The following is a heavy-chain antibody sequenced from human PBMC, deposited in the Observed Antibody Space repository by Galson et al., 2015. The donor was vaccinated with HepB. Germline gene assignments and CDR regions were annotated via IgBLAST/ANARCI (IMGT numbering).Heavy chain of an antibody. D-gene: IGHD6-6*01. CDR3: AKDKSPYSSSSVDY. CDR2: ITWNSGSI. CDR1: GFTLDDYA. Sequence: SLRLSCAASGFTLDDYAMHWVRQATGKGLEWVSGITWNSGSIDYADSVKGRFTISRDNAKNSLYLQMNSLRTEDTALYYCAKDKSPYSSSSVDYWGQGTLVTVSS. J-gene: IGHJ4*02. V-gene: IGHV3-9*01.